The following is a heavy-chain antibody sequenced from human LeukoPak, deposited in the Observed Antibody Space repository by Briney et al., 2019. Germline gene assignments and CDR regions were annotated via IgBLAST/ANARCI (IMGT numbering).Heavy chain of an antibody. CDR3: ATGSGSYAY. CDR1: GYTFTDSY. J-gene: IGHJ4*02. D-gene: IGHD3-10*01. V-gene: IGHV1-2*04. CDR2: INPNSGGT. Sequence: ASVTVSCTASGYTFTDSYMYWVRQAPGQGLEWMGWINPNSGGTNYAQKFQGWVTMTRDTSISTAYMELSRLRSDDTAVYYCATGSGSYAYWGQGTLVTVSS.